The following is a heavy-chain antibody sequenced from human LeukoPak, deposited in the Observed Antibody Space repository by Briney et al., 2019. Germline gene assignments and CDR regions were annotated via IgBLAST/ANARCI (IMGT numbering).Heavy chain of an antibody. CDR3: AKEDDFWSGYYFDY. CDR1: GFTFTNYA. CDR2: ISGSGGST. J-gene: IGHJ4*02. D-gene: IGHD3-3*01. V-gene: IGHV3-23*01. Sequence: PGGSLRLSCAASGFTFTNYAMSWVRQAPGKGLEWVSGISGSGGSTYYAESVKGRFTISRDNSKNTLYLQMNTLRAEDTAVYYCAKEDDFWSGYYFDYWGQGTLVTVSS.